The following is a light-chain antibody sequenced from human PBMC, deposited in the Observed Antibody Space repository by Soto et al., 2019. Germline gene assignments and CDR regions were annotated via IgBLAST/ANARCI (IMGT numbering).Light chain of an antibody. V-gene: IGKV3-20*01. CDR1: QSIGSDS. CDR3: QQSGSSLWT. J-gene: IGKJ1*01. Sequence: EIVLTQSPGTLSLSPGQRATLSCRASQSIGSDSLAWYQQKPGQAPRLLIYDTSTRATGIPDRFGGSGSGTDFTLTLSRLEPEDFAVYSCQQSGSSLWTFGQGTKGEI. CDR2: DTS.